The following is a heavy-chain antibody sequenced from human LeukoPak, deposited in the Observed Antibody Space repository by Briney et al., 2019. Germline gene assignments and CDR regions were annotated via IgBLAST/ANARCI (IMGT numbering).Heavy chain of an antibody. CDR1: GYTFTGYY. D-gene: IGHD1-1*01. CDR2: INPNSGGT. CDR3: ARRGQTSRTFDY. V-gene: IGHV1-2*02. Sequence: ASVKVSCKASGYTFTGYYMHWVRQAPGEGLEWMGWINPNSGGTNYAQKFQGRVTMTRDTSISTAYMELSRLRSDDTAVYYCARRGQTSRTFDYWGQGTLVTVSS. J-gene: IGHJ4*02.